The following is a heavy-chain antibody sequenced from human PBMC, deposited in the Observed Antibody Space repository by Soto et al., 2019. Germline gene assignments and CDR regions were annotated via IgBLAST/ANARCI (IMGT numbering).Heavy chain of an antibody. V-gene: IGHV3-33*01. J-gene: IGHJ6*02. D-gene: IGHD6-13*01. Sequence: QVQLAESGGGVAQPGSSLRLSCVASGFTFSRYGMHWVRQAPGKGLEWVSGIWNDGSYKAYEESVKGRFSVSRDNSKNTLYLQMNSLRAEDTAVYYCARSFGMAGRYFYYYGLDVWGQGTTVTFSS. CDR1: GFTFSRYG. CDR2: IWNDGSYK. CDR3: ARSFGMAGRYFYYYGLDV.